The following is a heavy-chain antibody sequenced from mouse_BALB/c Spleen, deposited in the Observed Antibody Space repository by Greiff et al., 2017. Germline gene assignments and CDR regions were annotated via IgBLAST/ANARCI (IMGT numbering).Heavy chain of an antibody. J-gene: IGHJ4*01. CDR1: GYTFTDYW. CDR2: IDTSDSYT. Sequence: QVQLQQPEAELVMPGASVKMSCKASGYTFTDYWMHWVKQRPGQGLEWIGAIDTSDSYTSYNQKFKGKATLTVDESSSTAYMQLSSLTSEDSAVYYCARVYYDVYYYAMDYWGQGTSVTVSS. V-gene: IGHV1-69*01. CDR3: ARVYYDVYYYAMDY. D-gene: IGHD2-4*01.